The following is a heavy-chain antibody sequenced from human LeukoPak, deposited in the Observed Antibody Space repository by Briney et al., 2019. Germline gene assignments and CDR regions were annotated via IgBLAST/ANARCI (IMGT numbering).Heavy chain of an antibody. D-gene: IGHD3-3*01. CDR1: GASISSFY. Sequence: SETLSLTCTISGASISSFYWSWIRQPPGKGLEWIASINYSGSTNYNPSLKSRVTVSIDTSKNQFSLKLTAVTAADTAVYYCARDYETLELRSPLWWGQGTLVTVSS. CDR3: ARDYETLELRSPLW. CDR2: INYSGST. J-gene: IGHJ4*02. V-gene: IGHV4-59*01.